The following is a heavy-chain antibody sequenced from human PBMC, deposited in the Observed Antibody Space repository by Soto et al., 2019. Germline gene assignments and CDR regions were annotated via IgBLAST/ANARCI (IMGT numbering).Heavy chain of an antibody. Sequence: LRLSCAASGFTFSSYGMHWVRQAPGKGLEWVAVISYDGSNKYYADSMKGRFTISRDNAKNSLYLEMNSLRAEDTAVYYCARESEDLTSNFDYWGQGTLVTVYS. CDR3: ARESEDLTSNFDY. J-gene: IGHJ4*02. CDR2: ISYDGSNK. V-gene: IGHV3-30*03. CDR1: GFTFSSYG.